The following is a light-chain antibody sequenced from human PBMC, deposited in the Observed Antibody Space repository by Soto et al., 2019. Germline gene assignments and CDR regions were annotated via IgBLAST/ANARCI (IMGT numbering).Light chain of an antibody. CDR3: QQYGSSPLT. CDR2: GAS. V-gene: IGKV3-20*01. Sequence: ILLTESPGTRSLSPGERATLSCRASQSVSSSYLAWYQQKPGQAPRLLIYGASSRATGIPDRFSGSGSGTDFTLTISRLEPEDFAVYYCQQYGSSPLTFGGGTKVDIK. CDR1: QSVSSSY. J-gene: IGKJ4*01.